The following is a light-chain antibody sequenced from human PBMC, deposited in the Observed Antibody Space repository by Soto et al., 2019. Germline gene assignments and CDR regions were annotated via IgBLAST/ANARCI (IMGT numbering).Light chain of an antibody. J-gene: IGKJ4*01. CDR1: QSVSSSY. Sequence: EIVLAQSPGTLSLSPGERATLSCRASQSVSSSYLAWYQQKPGQAPRLLIYGASSRPTGIPDRFSGSGSGTDFTLTISRLEPEDFAVYYCHHYGSSPRLTFGRGTTVEIK. CDR2: GAS. V-gene: IGKV3-20*01. CDR3: HHYGSSPRLT.